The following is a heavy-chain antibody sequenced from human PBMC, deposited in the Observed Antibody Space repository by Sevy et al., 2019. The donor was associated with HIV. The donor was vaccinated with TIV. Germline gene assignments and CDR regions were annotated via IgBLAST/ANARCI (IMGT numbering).Heavy chain of an antibody. V-gene: IGHV3-49*04. CDR1: GFTFGDYA. Sequence: GGSLRLSCTASGFTFGDYAISWVRQAPGKGLEWVGFIRTKDYGGTTEYAESVKGRFTISRDDSNNIAYLQINSLKTEDTAVYYCTRGEGNCGGDCYSSPPWWFDPWGQGTLVTVSS. J-gene: IGHJ5*02. D-gene: IGHD2-21*02. CDR3: TRGEGNCGGDCYSSPPWWFDP. CDR2: IRTKDYGGTT.